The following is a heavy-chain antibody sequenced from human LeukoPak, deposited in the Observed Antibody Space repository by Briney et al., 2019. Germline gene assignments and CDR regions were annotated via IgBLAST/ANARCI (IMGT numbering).Heavy chain of an antibody. CDR3: ARLLWFGELLP. Sequence: TRGSLRLSCAASGFTFSSYEMNWVRQAPGKGLEWVSYISSSGSTIYYADSVKGRFTISRDNAKNSLYLQMNSLRAEDTAVYYCARLLWFGELLPWGQGTLVTVSS. J-gene: IGHJ5*02. CDR2: ISSSGSTI. D-gene: IGHD3-10*01. V-gene: IGHV3-48*03. CDR1: GFTFSSYE.